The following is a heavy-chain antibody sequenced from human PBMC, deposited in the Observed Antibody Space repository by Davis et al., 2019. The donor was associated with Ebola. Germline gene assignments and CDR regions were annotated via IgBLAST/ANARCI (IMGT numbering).Heavy chain of an antibody. Sequence: GGSLRLSCSASGFTFSSYAMHWVRQAPGKGLEYVSAISSNGGSTYYADSVKGRFTISRDNSKNTLYLQMSSLRAEDTAVYYCVKAGIQLWLLFDYWGQGTLVTVSS. J-gene: IGHJ4*02. CDR2: ISSNGGST. D-gene: IGHD5-18*01. CDR3: VKAGIQLWLLFDY. V-gene: IGHV3-64D*06. CDR1: GFTFSSYA.